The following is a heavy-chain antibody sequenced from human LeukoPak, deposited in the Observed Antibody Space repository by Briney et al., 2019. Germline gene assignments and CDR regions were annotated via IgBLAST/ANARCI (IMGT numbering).Heavy chain of an antibody. D-gene: IGHD1-26*01. CDR3: ARTGSYYLWYFDY. CDR1: GGSISSYY. CDR2: IYTSGTI. Sequence: SETLSLTCTVSGGSISSYYWSWIRQPAGKGLEWVGRIYTSGTINYNPSLKSRVTISVDRSKNQFSLKLRSVTAADTAVYYCARTGSYYLWYFDYWGQGTLVTVSS. J-gene: IGHJ4*02. V-gene: IGHV4-4*07.